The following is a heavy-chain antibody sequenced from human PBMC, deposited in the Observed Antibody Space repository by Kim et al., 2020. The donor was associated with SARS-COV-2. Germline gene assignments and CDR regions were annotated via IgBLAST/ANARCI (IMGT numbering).Heavy chain of an antibody. Sequence: GGSLRLSCAASGFTFSSYAMSWVRQAPGKGLEWVSAISGSGGGTYYADSVKGRFTISRDNSKNTLYLQMNSLRAEDTAVYYCAKGALGGPAAMNWFFDLWGRGTLVTVSS. D-gene: IGHD2-2*01. J-gene: IGHJ2*01. CDR3: AKGALGGPAAMNWFFDL. V-gene: IGHV3-23*01. CDR2: ISGSGGGT. CDR1: GFTFSSYA.